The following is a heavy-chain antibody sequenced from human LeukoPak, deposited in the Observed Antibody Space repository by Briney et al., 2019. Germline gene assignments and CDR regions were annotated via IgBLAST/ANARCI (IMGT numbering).Heavy chain of an antibody. D-gene: IGHD3-10*01. J-gene: IGHJ4*02. CDR2: ISGSGGST. V-gene: IGHV3-23*01. Sequence: TGGSLRLSCAASGFTFSNYAMTWVRQAPGKGLEWVSGISGSGGSTYYADSVKGRFTISRDNSKNTLYLQMNSLRAEDTAVYYCAKVTSASNVHCFDYWGQGTLVTVSS. CDR3: AKVTSASNVHCFDY. CDR1: GFTFSNYA.